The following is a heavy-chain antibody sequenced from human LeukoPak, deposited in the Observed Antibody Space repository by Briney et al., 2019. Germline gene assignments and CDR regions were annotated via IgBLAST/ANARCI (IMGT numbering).Heavy chain of an antibody. D-gene: IGHD5-24*01. Sequence: KPSETLSLTCAVSGYSISNSYYWGWIRQPPGKGLEWIGNIFQSGSTFYNPSLKSRVTISVDTSKNQFTLKLSSVTAADTAVYYCARHGSAGHYYYYMDVWSKGTTVTVSS. J-gene: IGHJ6*03. CDR3: ARHGSAGHYYYYMDV. CDR1: GYSISNSYY. CDR2: IFQSGST. V-gene: IGHV4-38-2*01.